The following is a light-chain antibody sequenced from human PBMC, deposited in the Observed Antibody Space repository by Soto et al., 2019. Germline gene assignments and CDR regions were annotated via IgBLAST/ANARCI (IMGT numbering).Light chain of an antibody. J-gene: IGKJ2*01. CDR2: GAS. Sequence: DSPMTQSPSSLSASVGDRVTITCRASQDITNYLNWYRQIPGKAPELLIYGASNLETGVPSRLSGSGSGTHFTFTISSLQTEDIATYYCQQYDNLPPDTFGQGTKLEI. CDR1: QDITNY. V-gene: IGKV1-33*01. CDR3: QQYDNLPPDT.